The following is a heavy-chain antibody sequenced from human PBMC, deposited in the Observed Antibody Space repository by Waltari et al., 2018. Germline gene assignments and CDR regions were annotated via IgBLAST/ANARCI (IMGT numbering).Heavy chain of an antibody. D-gene: IGHD2-2*01. CDR1: GFRFSKYA. Sequence: EVQLVESGGGLVQPGGSLKLSCGVSGFRFSKYAMSWVRQAPGKGLEWVSGISGAGENSYDADSVKGRFTISRDNSKNILFLQMNSLRAEDTAVYYCAKDQGYAGKDGDLRHWGQGSLVSVSS. V-gene: IGHV3-23*04. CDR2: ISGAGENS. J-gene: IGHJ1*01. CDR3: AKDQGYAGKDGDLRH.